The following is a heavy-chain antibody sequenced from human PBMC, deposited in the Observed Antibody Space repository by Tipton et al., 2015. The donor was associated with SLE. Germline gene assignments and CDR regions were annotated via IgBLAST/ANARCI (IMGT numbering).Heavy chain of an antibody. CDR2: IYHSGST. D-gene: IGHD6-6*01. CDR3: ARQSMAARPDFDF. J-gene: IGHJ4*02. Sequence: TLSLTCTVSGGSISSYYWSWIRQPPGKGLEWIGYIYHSGSTNYNPSLKSRVTISVDTSKNQFSLNVRSVTAADTAVYYCARQSMAARPDFDFWGQGTLVTVSS. V-gene: IGHV4-59*01. CDR1: GGSISSYY.